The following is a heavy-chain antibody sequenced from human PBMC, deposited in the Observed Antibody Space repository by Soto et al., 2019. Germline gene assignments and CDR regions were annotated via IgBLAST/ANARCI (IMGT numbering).Heavy chain of an antibody. D-gene: IGHD5-18*01. CDR3: ARWGRQDTATVSLESIDS. J-gene: IGHJ4*02. V-gene: IGHV1-18*01. CDR2: ISGYNGNS. Sequence: QVQLVQSGAEVKKPGASVKVSCKASGYNFTSYGISWVRQAPGQGLEWMGWISGYNGNSNYAQNLQGRVSMTTVTSTTTAYMELRRLRSADTAIYYCARWGRQDTATVSLESIDSWGQGTLVTVSS. CDR1: GYNFTSYG.